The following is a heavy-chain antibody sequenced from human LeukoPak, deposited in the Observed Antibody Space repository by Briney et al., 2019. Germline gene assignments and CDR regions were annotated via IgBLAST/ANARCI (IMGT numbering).Heavy chain of an antibody. CDR1: GASISSSTYY. V-gene: IGHV4-39*07. CDR2: MYYRGHT. J-gene: IGHJ6*03. D-gene: IGHD1-1*01. CDR3: ARTTEAHILQTRYYSYYMDF. Sequence: SEPLYPPCTVSGASISSSTYYWGWIRQPPGKGLEWIGSMYYRGHTYYNPSLKRRVTISVDTSKNQFSLKLSPVTAAHTAVYYGARTTEAHILQTRYYSYYMDFWGKGTTVTVSS.